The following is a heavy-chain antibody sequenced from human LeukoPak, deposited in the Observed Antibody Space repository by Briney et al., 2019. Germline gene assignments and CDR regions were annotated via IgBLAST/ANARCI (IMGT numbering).Heavy chain of an antibody. CDR1: GYTFTGYY. Sequence: VASVKASCKASGYTFTGYYMHWVRQAPGQGLEWMGWINPNSGGTNYAQKFQGRVTMTRDTSISTAYMELSRLRSDDTAVYYCARDSDYIWGSYRYTFAYWGQGTLVTVSS. D-gene: IGHD3-16*02. V-gene: IGHV1-2*02. J-gene: IGHJ4*02. CDR2: INPNSGGT. CDR3: ARDSDYIWGSYRYTFAY.